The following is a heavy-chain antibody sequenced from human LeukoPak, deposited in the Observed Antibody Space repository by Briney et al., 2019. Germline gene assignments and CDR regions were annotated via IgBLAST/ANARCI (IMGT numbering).Heavy chain of an antibody. J-gene: IGHJ4*02. CDR2: ITWNSAGI. Sequence: PGGSLRLSCAASGLTFKDYAMHWVRQAPGKGLEWVSAITWNSAGIAYADSVKGRFTISRDNAKNSLYLQMNSLRTEDTAFYYCAKEGAVAGYYFDYLGQGTLVTVSS. D-gene: IGHD6-19*01. CDR1: GLTFKDYA. CDR3: AKEGAVAGYYFDY. V-gene: IGHV3-9*01.